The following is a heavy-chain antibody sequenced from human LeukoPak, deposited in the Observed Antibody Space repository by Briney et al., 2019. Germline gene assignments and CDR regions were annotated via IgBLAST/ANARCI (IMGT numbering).Heavy chain of an antibody. D-gene: IGHD2-2*01. J-gene: IGHJ4*02. V-gene: IGHV3-21*01. CDR2: ISTSSSYI. CDR3: ARGQRYCSSTSCYGGWFDY. CDR1: GFTFSSYS. Sequence: TGGSLRLSCAASGFTFSSYSMNWVRQAPGKGLEWVSSISTSSSYIYYADSVKGRFTISRDNARNSLYLQMNSLRAEDTAVYYCARGQRYCSSTSCYGGWFDYWGQGTLVTVSS.